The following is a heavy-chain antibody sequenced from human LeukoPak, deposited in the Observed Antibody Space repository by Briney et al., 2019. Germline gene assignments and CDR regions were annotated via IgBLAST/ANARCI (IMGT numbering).Heavy chain of an antibody. CDR2: ITPMLGRT. CDR1: GDIVSNYA. Sequence: SVKVSCKTSGDIVSNYAISWVRQGPGQGLEWMGRITPMLGRTTYAQKFQGRITIATDESTNSAYVELSSLRSEDTAIYYCASLSNFHYTGAFDIWGQGTLVTVSS. J-gene: IGHJ3*02. V-gene: IGHV1-69*11. CDR3: ASLSNFHYTGAFDI. D-gene: IGHD3-16*02.